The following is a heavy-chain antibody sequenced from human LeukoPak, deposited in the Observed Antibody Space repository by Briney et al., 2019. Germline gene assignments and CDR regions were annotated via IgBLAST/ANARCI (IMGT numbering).Heavy chain of an antibody. D-gene: IGHD6-13*01. V-gene: IGHV3-48*02. CDR1: GFTFSSYS. CDR3: ARGRGSSSWDFDY. Sequence: TGESLRLSCAASGFTFSSYSMNWVRQAPGKGLEWVSYISSSSSTIYYADSVKGRFTISRDNAKNSLYLQMSSLRDEDTAVYYCARGRGSSSWDFDYWGQGTLVTVSS. CDR2: ISSSSSTI. J-gene: IGHJ4*02.